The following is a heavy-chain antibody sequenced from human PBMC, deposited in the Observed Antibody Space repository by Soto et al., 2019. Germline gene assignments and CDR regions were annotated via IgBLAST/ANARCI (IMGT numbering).Heavy chain of an antibody. J-gene: IGHJ5*02. CDR2: ISYDGSNK. D-gene: IGHD3-3*01. CDR1: GFTFSSYA. Sequence: QVQLVESGGGVVQPGRSLRLSCAASGFTFSSYAMHWVRQAPGKGLEWVAVISYDGSNKYYADSVKGRFTISRDNSKNTLYLQMNSLRAEDTAVYDCSRGIGLVEWLNANCFDPWGQGTLVTVSS. V-gene: IGHV3-30-3*01. CDR3: SRGIGLVEWLNANCFDP.